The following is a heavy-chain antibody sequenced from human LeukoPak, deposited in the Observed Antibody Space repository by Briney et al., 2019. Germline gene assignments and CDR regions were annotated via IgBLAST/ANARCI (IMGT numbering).Heavy chain of an antibody. D-gene: IGHD4-17*01. CDR1: GFTFSNYW. CDR2: ISSGSSAI. V-gene: IGHV3-21*01. CDR3: ARGHTAVTRHFDF. Sequence: PGGSLRLSCTASGFTFSNYWMTWVRQAPGKGLEWVSIISSGSSAIFSADALKGRFTISRDDAKNLLYLDMNSLRAEDTAVYYCARGHTAVTRHFDFWGQGTLVTVSS. J-gene: IGHJ4*02.